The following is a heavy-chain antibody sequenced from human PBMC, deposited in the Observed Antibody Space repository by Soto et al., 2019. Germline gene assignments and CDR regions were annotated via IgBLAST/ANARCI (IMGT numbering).Heavy chain of an antibody. CDR1: GYTFTSYG. CDR3: ARVYIVGPGQLYYYGMDV. CDR2: ISAYNGNT. Sequence: ASVKVSCKPSGYTFTSYGITWVRQAPGQGLEWMGWISAYNGNTNYAQKFQGRVTMTTDTSTSTAYMELRSLGSDDTAVYYCARVYIVGPGQLYYYGMDVWGQGTTVTVSS. V-gene: IGHV1-18*01. J-gene: IGHJ6*02. D-gene: IGHD2-21*01.